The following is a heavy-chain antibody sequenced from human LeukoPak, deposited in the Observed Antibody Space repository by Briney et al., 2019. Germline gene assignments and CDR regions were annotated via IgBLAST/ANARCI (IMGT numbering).Heavy chain of an antibody. D-gene: IGHD6-13*01. V-gene: IGHV3-7*04. CDR3: ARGTIAAGYYYFDY. CDR1: GFTFSSYW. Sequence: GGSLRLSCAASGFTFSSYWMSWVRQAPGKGLEWVANIKQDGSEKYYVDSVKGRFTISRDNAKNSLYLQMNSLRAEDTAVYYCARGTIAAGYYYFDYWGQGTQVTVSS. J-gene: IGHJ4*02. CDR2: IKQDGSEK.